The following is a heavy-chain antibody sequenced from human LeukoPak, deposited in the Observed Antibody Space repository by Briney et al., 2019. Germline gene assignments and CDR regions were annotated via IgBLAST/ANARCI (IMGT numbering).Heavy chain of an antibody. J-gene: IGHJ5*02. D-gene: IGHD3-10*01. Sequence: SETLSLTCTVSSGSLSSGNYYWSWLRQPAGKGLQWLGRIYTSGSTNYNPSLKSRVTMSVDTSKNQFSLKVSSVTAADTAVYYCARAYERFGVSWFDPWGQGTLVSVSS. CDR3: ARAYERFGVSWFDP. CDR2: IYTSGST. V-gene: IGHV4-61*02. CDR1: SGSLSSGNYY.